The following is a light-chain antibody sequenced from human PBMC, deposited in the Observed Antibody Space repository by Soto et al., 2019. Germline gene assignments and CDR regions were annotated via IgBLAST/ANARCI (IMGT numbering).Light chain of an antibody. V-gene: IGKV3-20*01. CDR3: QQYGSSPPWK. CDR1: QSVSSSY. Sequence: EIVLTQSPGTLSLSQGERATLSCRASQSVSSSYLAWYQQKPGQAPRLLIYGASSRATVIPERFSGSASGTDFTLTISRLEPEDFAVYYCQQYGSSPPWKFGQGTKVEIK. CDR2: GAS. J-gene: IGKJ1*01.